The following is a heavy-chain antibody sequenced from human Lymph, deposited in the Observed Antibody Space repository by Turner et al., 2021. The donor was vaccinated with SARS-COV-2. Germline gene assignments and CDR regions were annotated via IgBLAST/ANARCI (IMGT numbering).Heavy chain of an antibody. CDR1: GFTFSSYG. J-gene: IGHJ4*02. CDR3: AREGGALELCFDY. D-gene: IGHD1-7*01. V-gene: IGHV3-33*01. CDR2: IYYDGSNK. Sequence: QVQLVESGGGVVQPGRSLRLSCAASGFTFSSYGMHWVRQAPGKGLEWVAVIYYDGSNKYYADSVKGRFTISRDNSKNTLFLQMNSLRAEDTAVYYCAREGGALELCFDYWGQGTLVTVFS.